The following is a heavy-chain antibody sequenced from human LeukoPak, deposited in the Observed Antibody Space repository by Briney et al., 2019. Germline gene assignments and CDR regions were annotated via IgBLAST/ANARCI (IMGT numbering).Heavy chain of an antibody. Sequence: PGGSLRLSCAASGFTFSNYAMSWVRQAPGKGLEWVSVISGSGGSTFYADSVKGRFTISRDNSKNTLYLQMNSLRAEDTAVYYCAREPTVTHGGFDYWGQGTLVTVSS. J-gene: IGHJ4*02. CDR1: GFTFSNYA. CDR3: AREPTVTHGGFDY. V-gene: IGHV3-23*01. D-gene: IGHD4-17*01. CDR2: ISGSGGST.